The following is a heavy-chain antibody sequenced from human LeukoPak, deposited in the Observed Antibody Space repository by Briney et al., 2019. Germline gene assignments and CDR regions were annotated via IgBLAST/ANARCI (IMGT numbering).Heavy chain of an antibody. CDR1: GFTFSDYE. Sequence: GGSLRLSCAASGFTFSDYEMNWVRQAPGKGLEWVSYISTGSGTIYYTDSVKGRFTISRDNAKNSLYLQMNSLRDEDTAVYYCARDRGGYEFFDFRGQGTLVTVSS. V-gene: IGHV3-48*03. CDR2: ISTGSGTI. D-gene: IGHD5-12*01. J-gene: IGHJ4*02. CDR3: ARDRGGYEFFDF.